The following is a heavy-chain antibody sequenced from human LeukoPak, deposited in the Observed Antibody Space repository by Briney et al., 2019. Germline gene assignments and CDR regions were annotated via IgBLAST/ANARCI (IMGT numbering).Heavy chain of an antibody. J-gene: IGHJ3*02. V-gene: IGHV3-48*03. CDR3: AREGEVAGFDAFDI. CDR1: GFTLSSYD. D-gene: IGHD6-19*01. CDR2: ISGSGSAI. Sequence: GGSLRLSCAASGFTLSSYDMNWVRQAPGKGLEWVSYISGSGSAIYYADSVKGRFTISRDNAKNSLYLQMNSLRAEDTALYYCAREGEVAGFDAFDIWGPGTMVTVSS.